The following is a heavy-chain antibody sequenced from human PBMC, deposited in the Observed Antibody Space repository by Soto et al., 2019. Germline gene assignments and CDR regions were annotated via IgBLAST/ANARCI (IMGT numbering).Heavy chain of an antibody. CDR3: ARTGYDRSGYFVEYYFDY. D-gene: IGHD3-22*01. Sequence: QVQLVESGGGVVQPERSLSLSCAASGFTFSKYAMHWVRQARGTGLEWVAVISNDGSNPYYADSVKGRFTISRDNSKNTLYLQMNSLREEDTAVYYCARTGYDRSGYFVEYYFDYWGQGTLVTVSS. CDR2: ISNDGSNP. V-gene: IGHV3-30-3*01. J-gene: IGHJ4*02. CDR1: GFTFSKYA.